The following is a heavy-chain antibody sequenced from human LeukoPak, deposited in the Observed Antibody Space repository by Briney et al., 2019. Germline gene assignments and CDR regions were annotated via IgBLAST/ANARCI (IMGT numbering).Heavy chain of an antibody. D-gene: IGHD2-2*01. Sequence: ASEKVSCQPCGGTFSRYAISWVRQAPRQGLEWMGRIIHIFGIPKHPQKLQGRVPITADKSTSTACMELSSLSSEDTPVYYWPRDGPVHAPLHFRIGVVPAAAENWFDPWGRGTLVTVSS. CDR2: IIHIFGIP. J-gene: IGHJ5*02. CDR3: PRDGPVHAPLHFRIGVVPAAAENWFDP. V-gene: IGHV1-69*04. CDR1: GGTFSRYA.